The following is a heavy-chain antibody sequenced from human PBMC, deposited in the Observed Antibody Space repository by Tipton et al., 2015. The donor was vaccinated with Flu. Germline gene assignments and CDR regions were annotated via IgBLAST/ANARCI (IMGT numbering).Heavy chain of an antibody. CDR3: ARRDYSNYVSQPKNWFDL. D-gene: IGHD4-11*01. CDR1: ADSISSDYY. Sequence: LRLSCTISADSISSDYYWGWIRQSPGKGLEWIGNIFRTGTTYRNPSLKSRVTISIDKSKNQFSLKLFSVTAADTAVYFCARRDYSNYVSQPKNWFDLWGQGILVTVSA. J-gene: IGHJ5*02. CDR2: IFRTGTT. V-gene: IGHV4-38-2*02.